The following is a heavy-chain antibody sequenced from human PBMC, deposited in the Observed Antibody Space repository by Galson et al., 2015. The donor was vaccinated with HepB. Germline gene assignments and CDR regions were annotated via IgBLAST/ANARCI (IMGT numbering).Heavy chain of an antibody. D-gene: IGHD3-16*01. Sequence: SLRLSCAASEFTFEDFAMHWVRQPPGKGLEWVSSITSNSKKIDYADSVRGRFTVSRDNSKNSLYLQMDSLRPEDTAFYYCAKDKEPFMVTFGGIINSWGQGTLVTVSS. CDR2: ITSNSKKI. V-gene: IGHV3-9*01. CDR1: EFTFEDFA. CDR3: AKDKEPFMVTFGGIINS. J-gene: IGHJ4*02.